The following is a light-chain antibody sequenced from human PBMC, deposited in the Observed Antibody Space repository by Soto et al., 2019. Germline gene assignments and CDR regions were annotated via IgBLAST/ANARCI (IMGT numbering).Light chain of an antibody. J-gene: IGLJ1*01. V-gene: IGLV2-14*01. CDR1: SSDIGDYNY. CDR3: CSYTRSGTLI. CDR2: DVS. Sequence: QSVLTQPASVSGSPGQSITISCVGTSSDIGDYNYVSWYQQHPGKVPKVIIYDVSNRPSGVSYRFSGTKSDNTASLTVSGLQAGDEADYYFCSYTRSGTLIFGTGTKLTVL.